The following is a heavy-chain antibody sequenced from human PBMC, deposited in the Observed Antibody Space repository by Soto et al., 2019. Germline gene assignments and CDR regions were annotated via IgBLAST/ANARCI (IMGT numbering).Heavy chain of an antibody. CDR1: GFTFSTYP. V-gene: IGHV3-23*01. D-gene: IGHD7-27*01. CDR3: AKIKLGPIFAFDM. J-gene: IGHJ3*02. Sequence: GGSLRLSCTASGFTFSTYPMSWVRQAPGKGLEWVSSLTSSGVTTYYADSFKGRFTVSRDISKDTLYLQMSSLRAEDTAVYYCAKIKLGPIFAFDMWGQGTMVTVSS. CDR2: LTSSGVTT.